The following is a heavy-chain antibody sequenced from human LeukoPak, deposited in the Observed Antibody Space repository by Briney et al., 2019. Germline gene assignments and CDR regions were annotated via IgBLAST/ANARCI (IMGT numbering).Heavy chain of an antibody. CDR1: GGSISSYY. Sequence: SETLSLTCTVSGGSISSYYWSWIRQPPGKGLEWIGYIYYSGSTDYNPSLKSRVTMSVDTSKNQFSLKLTSVTAADTAVYYCARGPPPDFDCWGQGTLATVSS. CDR3: ARGPPPDFDC. V-gene: IGHV4-59*12. J-gene: IGHJ4*02. CDR2: IYYSGST.